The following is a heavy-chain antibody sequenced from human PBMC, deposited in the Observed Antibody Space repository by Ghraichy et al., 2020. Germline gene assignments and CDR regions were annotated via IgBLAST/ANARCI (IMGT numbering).Heavy chain of an antibody. V-gene: IGHV3-7*03. Sequence: AGSLRLSCVASGYTFSSHWMSWVRQAPGKGLEWVANIKPDGSVKNYVDSVKGRFIISRDNAKNSLYLQMNSLRVEDTAVYYCAPTAGGQGTLVTVSS. CDR1: GYTFSSHW. CDR3: APTA. CDR2: IKPDGSVK. J-gene: IGHJ4*02. D-gene: IGHD1-26*01.